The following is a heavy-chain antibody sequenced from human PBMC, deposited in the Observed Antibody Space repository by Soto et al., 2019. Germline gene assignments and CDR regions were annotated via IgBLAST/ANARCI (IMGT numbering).Heavy chain of an antibody. CDR1: GGSISSSSYC. CDR2: IYYSGST. J-gene: IGHJ4*02. V-gene: IGHV4-39*01. D-gene: IGHD2-2*01. CDR3: ARRRYCSSTSCPTFDY. Sequence: QLQLQEWGPGLVKPSETLSLTCTVSGGSISSSSYCWGWIRQPPGKGLEWIGSIYYSGSTYYNPSLKSRVTISVDTSKNQFSLKLSSVTAADTAVYYCARRRYCSSTSCPTFDYWGQGTLVTVSS.